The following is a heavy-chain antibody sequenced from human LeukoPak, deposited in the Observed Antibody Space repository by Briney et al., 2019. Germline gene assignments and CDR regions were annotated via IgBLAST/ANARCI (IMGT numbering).Heavy chain of an antibody. D-gene: IGHD2-15*01. Sequence: SQTLSLTCTVSGYSISSGYYWGWIRQPPGKGLEWIGSIYHSGNTYYNPSLKSRVTISVDTSKNQFSLKLSSVTAADTAVYFCARDKVFGDCSGGSCYFHYWGQGTLVTVSS. CDR3: ARDKVFGDCSGGSCYFHY. J-gene: IGHJ4*02. CDR1: GYSISSGYY. CDR2: IYHSGNT. V-gene: IGHV4-38-2*02.